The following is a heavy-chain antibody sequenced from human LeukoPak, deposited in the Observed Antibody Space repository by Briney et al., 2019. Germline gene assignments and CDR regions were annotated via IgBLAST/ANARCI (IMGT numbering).Heavy chain of an antibody. CDR1: GGSISSSSYY. CDR3: ARHEITIFGVVLYYFDY. V-gene: IGHV4-39*01. CDR2: IYFSGST. J-gene: IGHJ4*02. D-gene: IGHD3-3*01. Sequence: SETLSLTCTVSGGSISSSSYYWGWIRQPPGKGLEWIGSIYFSGSTYYNPSLKSRVTISVDTSKNQFSLKLSSVTAADTAVYYCARHEITIFGVVLYYFDYWGQGTLVTVSS.